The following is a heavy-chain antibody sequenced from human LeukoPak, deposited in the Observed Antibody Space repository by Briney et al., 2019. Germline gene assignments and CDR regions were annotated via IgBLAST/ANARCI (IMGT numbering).Heavy chain of an antibody. CDR1: GGSIRSSNDY. V-gene: IGHV4-39*07. Sequence: PSETLSLTCTVSGGSIRSSNDYWGWIRQPPGKGLEWIGSVYYSGSTYYNPSLKSRVTISVDTSKNQFSLNLSSVTAADTAVYYCARVGSGYDYENNSDYYYYYMDVWGKGTTVTVSS. J-gene: IGHJ6*03. CDR3: ARVGSGYDYENNSDYYYYYMDV. D-gene: IGHD5-18*01. CDR2: VYYSGST.